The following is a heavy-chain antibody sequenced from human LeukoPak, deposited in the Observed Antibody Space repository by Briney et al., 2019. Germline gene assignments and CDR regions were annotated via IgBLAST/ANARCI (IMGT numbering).Heavy chain of an antibody. J-gene: IGHJ4*02. Sequence: GGSLRLSCAVSGFTFDDYAMYWVRQAPGKGLEWVSGISWNSGSIAYADSVKGRFTISRDNSKNTLYLQMNSLRAEDTAEYYCAKDSNGWYQRGSNYFDYWGQGTLVTVSS. CDR2: ISWNSGSI. V-gene: IGHV3-9*01. CDR3: AKDSNGWYQRGSNYFDY. CDR1: GFTFDDYA. D-gene: IGHD6-19*01.